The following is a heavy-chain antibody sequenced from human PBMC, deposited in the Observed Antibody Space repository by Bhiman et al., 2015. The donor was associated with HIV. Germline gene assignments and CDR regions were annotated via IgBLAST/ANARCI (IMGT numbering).Heavy chain of an antibody. J-gene: IGHJ4*02. Sequence: QVQLVESGGGVVQPGRSLRLSCAASGFTFNSYGTHWVRQAPGKGLEWVAVIWYDGSNKYYTDSVKGRFTISRDNSKNTLYLQMNSLRAEDTAVYYCAKDLHDKSGLHFFDYWGQGTLVTVSS. CDR1: GFTFNSYG. D-gene: IGHD3-22*01. V-gene: IGHV3-33*06. CDR2: IWYDGSNK. CDR3: AKDLHDKSGLHFFDY.